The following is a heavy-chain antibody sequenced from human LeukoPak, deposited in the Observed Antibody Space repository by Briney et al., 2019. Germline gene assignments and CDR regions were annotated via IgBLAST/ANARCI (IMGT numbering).Heavy chain of an antibody. CDR3: ATVAAAGYYGSGSYPYDY. V-gene: IGHV1-24*01. Sequence: ASVKVSCKVSGYTLTELSMHWVRQAPGKGLEWVGGFDPEDGETIYAQKFQGRVTMTEDTSTDTAYMELSSLRSEDTAVYYCATVAAAGYYGSGSYPYDYWGQGTLVTVSS. D-gene: IGHD3-10*01. CDR1: GYTLTELS. CDR2: FDPEDGET. J-gene: IGHJ4*02.